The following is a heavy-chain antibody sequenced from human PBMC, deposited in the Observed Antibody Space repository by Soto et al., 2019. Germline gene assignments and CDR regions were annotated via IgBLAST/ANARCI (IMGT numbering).Heavy chain of an antibody. CDR1: GYTFTSYA. D-gene: IGHD2-21*01. V-gene: IGHV1-3*01. CDR3: ARALAHGIPAL. J-gene: IGHJ1*01. Sequence: ASVKVCCKASGYTFTSYAMHWVRQAPGQRLEWMGWINAGNGNTKYSQKFQGRVTITRDTSASTAYMELTSLRSEDTAVYYCARALAHGIPALCGQGTLVTVSS. CDR2: INAGNGNT.